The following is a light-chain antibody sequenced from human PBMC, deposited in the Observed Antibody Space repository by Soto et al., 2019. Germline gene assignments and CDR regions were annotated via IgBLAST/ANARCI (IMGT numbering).Light chain of an antibody. CDR1: KSDIGVYDF. CDR3: KSYAGSNTYV. Sequence: QSALTQPPSASGSPGQSVTISCTGTKSDIGVYDFDSWYQHHPGKPPRLIIYEVVQRPAGVPDRFSGSKSGNTASLTVSGLQAADEADYFCKSYAGSNTYVFGSGTKVTVL. J-gene: IGLJ1*01. CDR2: EVV. V-gene: IGLV2-8*01.